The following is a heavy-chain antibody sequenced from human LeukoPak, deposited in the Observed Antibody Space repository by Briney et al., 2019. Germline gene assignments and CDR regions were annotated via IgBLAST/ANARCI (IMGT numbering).Heavy chain of an antibody. Sequence: ASVKVSCKASGYTFTSYGISWVRQAPGQGLEWMGWISAYNGNTNYAQKLQGRVTMTTDTSTSTAYMELRSLRSDDTAVYYCARSPEHIITMVRGVIMYFDYWGQGTLVTVSS. J-gene: IGHJ4*02. D-gene: IGHD3-10*01. CDR2: ISAYNGNT. V-gene: IGHV1-18*01. CDR1: GYTFTSYG. CDR3: ARSPEHIITMVRGVIMYFDY.